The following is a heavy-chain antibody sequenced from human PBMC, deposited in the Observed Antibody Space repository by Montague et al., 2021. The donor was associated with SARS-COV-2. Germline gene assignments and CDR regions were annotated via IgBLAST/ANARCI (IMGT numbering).Heavy chain of an antibody. CDR3: ARHPPGHYDRSGIYKLYWYFDV. CDR1: GGSFSDYY. D-gene: IGHD3-22*01. CDR2: INHIGTT. J-gene: IGHJ2*01. Sequence: SETLSLTCAVYGGSFSDYYWSWIRQSSGKGLEWIGEINHIGTTNYNPSLKSRVSISKDTSKNQISLRLNSVTAADTAVYYCARHPPGHYDRSGIYKLYWYFDVWGRGTLVTVSS. V-gene: IGHV4-34*01.